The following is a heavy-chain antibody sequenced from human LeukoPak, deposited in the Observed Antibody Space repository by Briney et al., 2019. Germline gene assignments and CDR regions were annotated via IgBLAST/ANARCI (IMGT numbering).Heavy chain of an antibody. CDR1: GVSFSGYY. Sequence: SETLSLTCAVYGVSFSGYYWSWIRQPPGKGLEWIGEINHSGSTNYNPSLKSRVTISVDTSKNQFSLKLSSVTAADTAVYYCARMDDSSGYFDYWGQGTLVTVSS. J-gene: IGHJ4*02. V-gene: IGHV4-34*01. D-gene: IGHD3-22*01. CDR2: INHSGST. CDR3: ARMDDSSGYFDY.